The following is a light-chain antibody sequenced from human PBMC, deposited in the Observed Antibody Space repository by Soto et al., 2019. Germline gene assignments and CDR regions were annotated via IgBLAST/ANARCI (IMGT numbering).Light chain of an antibody. J-gene: IGLJ1*01. CDR2: DVS. Sequence: QSALTQPASVSGSPGQSITISCTGTSSDVGGYNYVSWYQQNPGKAPKLMIYDVSVRPPGVSNRFSGSKSGNTASLTISGLQAEDEADYYCSSYTSSSTLYVFGTGTKVTVL. V-gene: IGLV2-14*01. CDR3: SSYTSSSTLYV. CDR1: SSDVGGYNY.